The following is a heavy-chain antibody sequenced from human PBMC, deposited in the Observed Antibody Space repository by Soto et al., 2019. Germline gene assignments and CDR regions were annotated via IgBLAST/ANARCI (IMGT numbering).Heavy chain of an antibody. D-gene: IGHD2-8*01. V-gene: IGHV1-46*03. CDR3: ARERERAYYFDP. J-gene: IGHJ5*02. CDR2: AYPHAATT. Sequence: QAQVVQSGAEARAPGASVKVPCKASGYIFTSYYIHWVRQAPGQGLEYLGVAYPHAATTFVAQKFQGRITVTMDTSTSTVHMELTSLTPEDTAVYYCARERERAYYFDPWGQGTLVTVSS. CDR1: GYIFTSYY.